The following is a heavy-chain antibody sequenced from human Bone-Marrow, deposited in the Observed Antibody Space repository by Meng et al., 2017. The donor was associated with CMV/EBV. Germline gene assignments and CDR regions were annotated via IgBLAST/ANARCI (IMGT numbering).Heavy chain of an antibody. J-gene: IGHJ4*02. Sequence: GESLKISCVVSGFTFRRHWMSWVRQAPGKGLEWVSVIYSGGSTYYADSVKGRFTISRDISKNTLDLQMNYLRTEDTAVYYCARAILYSTGYWGQGTLVTVSS. CDR3: ARAILYSTGY. V-gene: IGHV3-53*01. CDR1: GFTFRRHW. CDR2: IYSGGST. D-gene: IGHD2-8*02.